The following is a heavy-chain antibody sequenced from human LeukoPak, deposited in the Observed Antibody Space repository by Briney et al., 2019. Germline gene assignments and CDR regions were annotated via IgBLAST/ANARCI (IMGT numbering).Heavy chain of an antibody. CDR2: IYTSGST. CDR3: ARGPNTVLDY. D-gene: IGHD4-11*01. CDR1: GGSISSGSYY. J-gene: IGHJ4*02. V-gene: IGHV4-61*02. Sequence: SETLSLTCTVSGGSISSGSYYWSWIRQPAGKGLEWIGRIYTSGSTNYNPSLKSRVTISVDTSKNQFSLKLSSVTAADTAVYYCARGPNTVLDYWGQGTLVTVSS.